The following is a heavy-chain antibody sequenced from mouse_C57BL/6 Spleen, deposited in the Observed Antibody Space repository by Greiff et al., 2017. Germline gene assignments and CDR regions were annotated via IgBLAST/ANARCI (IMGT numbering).Heavy chain of an antibody. D-gene: IGHD1-1*01. Sequence: VKLQQPGAELVRPGSSVKLSCKASGYTFTSYWMHWVKQRPIQGLEWIGNIDPSDSETHYNQKFKDKATLTVDKSSSTAYMQLSSLTSEDSAVYYCARDYYYGSSHWYFDVWGTGTTVTVSS. CDR3: ARDYYYGSSHWYFDV. CDR2: IDPSDSET. V-gene: IGHV1-52*01. J-gene: IGHJ1*03. CDR1: GYTFTSYW.